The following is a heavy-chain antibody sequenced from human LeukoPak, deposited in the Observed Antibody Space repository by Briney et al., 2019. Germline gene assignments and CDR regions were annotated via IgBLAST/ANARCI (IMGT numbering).Heavy chain of an antibody. V-gene: IGHV3-49*04. CDR2: IKTQVYGGTT. D-gene: IGHD1-1*01. CDR3: TRDHRDDWNPGYYFDY. J-gene: IGHJ4*02. Sequence: GGSLRLSCTTSGFPFGDFAMNWVRQAPGKGLEWVGFIKTQVYGGTTEYGASVKGRFTISRDDSRAIAYLQMNSLKTEDTAVYFCTRDHRDDWNPGYYFDYWGQAALVTVSS. CDR1: GFPFGDFA.